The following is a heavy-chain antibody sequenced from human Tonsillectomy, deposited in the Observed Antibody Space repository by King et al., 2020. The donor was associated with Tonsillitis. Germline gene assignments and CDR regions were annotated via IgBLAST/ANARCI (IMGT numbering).Heavy chain of an antibody. D-gene: IGHD2-2*01. CDR3: AGYGFVVVPAAISYYYYYMDV. CDR2: INWNGGST. J-gene: IGHJ6*03. CDR1: GFTFDDYG. V-gene: IGHV3-20*04. Sequence: VQLVESGGGVVRPGGSLRLSCAASGFTFDDYGMSWVRQAPGKGLEWVSGINWNGGSTGYADSVKGRFTISRDNAKNSLYLQMNSLRAEETALYYCAGYGFVVVPAAISYYYYYMDVWGKGTTVTVSS.